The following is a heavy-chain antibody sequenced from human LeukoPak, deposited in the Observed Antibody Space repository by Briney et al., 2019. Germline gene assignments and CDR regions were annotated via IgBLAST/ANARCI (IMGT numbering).Heavy chain of an antibody. J-gene: IGHJ3*02. V-gene: IGHV3-11*04. D-gene: IGHD1-26*01. CDR1: GFTFSDYY. Sequence: GGSLRLSCAASGFTFSDYYMSWIRQAPGKGLEWVSYISSSGSTIYYADSVKGRITISRDNSKNTLYLQMNSLRAEDSAVYFCAKDGLRPWGGSYYDAFDIWGQGTMVTVSS. CDR3: AKDGLRPWGGSYYDAFDI. CDR2: ISSSGSTI.